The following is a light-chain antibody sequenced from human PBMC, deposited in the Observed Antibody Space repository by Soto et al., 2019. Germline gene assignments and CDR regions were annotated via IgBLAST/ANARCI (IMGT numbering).Light chain of an antibody. V-gene: IGLV1-44*01. Sequence: QAVVTQPPSASGTPGQRVTISCSGSSSNIGSYTVNWYQQLPGTAPKLLIYANNQRPSGVPDRFSGSKSGTSASLAISGLQSEDEAHYYCVAWDDSLNGWVFGGGTKLTVL. CDR3: VAWDDSLNGWV. CDR1: SSNIGSYT. J-gene: IGLJ3*02. CDR2: ANN.